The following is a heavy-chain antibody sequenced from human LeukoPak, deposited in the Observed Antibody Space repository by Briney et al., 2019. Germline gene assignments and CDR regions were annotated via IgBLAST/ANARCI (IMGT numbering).Heavy chain of an antibody. D-gene: IGHD3-10*01. Sequence: SETLSLTCAVSGYSISSGYYWGWIRQPPGKGLEWIGSIYHSGSTYYNPSLKSRVTISVDTSKNQFSLKLSSVTAADTAVYYCARGSWFGESSGVDYWGQGTLVTVSS. CDR3: ARGSWFGESSGVDY. J-gene: IGHJ4*02. CDR1: GYSISSGYY. V-gene: IGHV4-38-2*01. CDR2: IYHSGST.